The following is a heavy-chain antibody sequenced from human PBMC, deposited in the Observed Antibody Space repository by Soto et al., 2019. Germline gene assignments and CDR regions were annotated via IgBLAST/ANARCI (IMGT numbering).Heavy chain of an antibody. CDR2: ISYDGSNK. CDR3: AKDRPRAGSSWYGGMDV. J-gene: IGHJ6*02. V-gene: IGHV3-30*18. CDR1: GFTFSSYG. D-gene: IGHD6-13*01. Sequence: GGSLRLSCAASGFTFSSYGMHWVRQAPGKGLEWVAVISYDGSNKYYADSVKGRFTISRDNSKNTLYLQMNSLRAEDTAVYYCAKDRPRAGSSWYGGMDVWGQGTTVTVSS.